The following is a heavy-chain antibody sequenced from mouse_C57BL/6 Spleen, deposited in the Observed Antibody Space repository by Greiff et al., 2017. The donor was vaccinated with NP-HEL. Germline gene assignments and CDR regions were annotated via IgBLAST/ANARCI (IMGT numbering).Heavy chain of an antibody. CDR2: IRNKANGYTT. J-gene: IGHJ4*01. V-gene: IGHV7-3*01. D-gene: IGHD2-4*01. CDR1: GFTFTDYY. Sequence: EVQLVESGGGLVQPGGSLSLSCAASGFTFTDYYMSWVRQPPGKALEWLGFIRNKANGYTTEYSASVKGRFTISRDNSQSILYLQMNALRAEDSATYYCARYDDYDDYAMDYWGQGTSVTVSS. CDR3: ARYDDYDDYAMDY.